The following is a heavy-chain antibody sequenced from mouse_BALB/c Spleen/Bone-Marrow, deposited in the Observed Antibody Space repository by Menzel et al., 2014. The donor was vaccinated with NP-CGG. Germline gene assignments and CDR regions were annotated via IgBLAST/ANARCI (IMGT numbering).Heavy chain of an antibody. J-gene: IGHJ3*01. V-gene: IGHV1-67*01. Sequence: VQLQQSGPELVRSGVSVKISCKGSGYTFTDYAMHWVKQSHAKSLEWIGVISTYSGNTNYNQKFKGKATMTVDKSSSTAYMELARLTSEDSAIYYCASPIYYGNYEGFAYWGQGTLVTVSA. CDR2: ISTYSGNT. D-gene: IGHD2-1*01. CDR3: ASPIYYGNYEGFAY. CDR1: GYTFTDYA.